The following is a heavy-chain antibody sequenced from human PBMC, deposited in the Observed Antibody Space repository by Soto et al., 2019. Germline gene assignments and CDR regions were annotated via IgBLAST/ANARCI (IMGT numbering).Heavy chain of an antibody. CDR3: VTVNLXGPAYYFDY. Sequence: TLXLTCTXXXGSIRNGXXXXGWIRQPPGKGLEWIGYVYYSGTTYSHPSLNSRVSISVDTXEXPFSLRLTSVTAADTAVYYCVTVNLXGPAYYFDYWGPGALVTVSS. CDR1: XGSIRNGXXX. CDR2: VYYSGTT. V-gene: IGHV4-30-4*01. J-gene: IGHJ4*02. D-gene: IGHD1-1*01.